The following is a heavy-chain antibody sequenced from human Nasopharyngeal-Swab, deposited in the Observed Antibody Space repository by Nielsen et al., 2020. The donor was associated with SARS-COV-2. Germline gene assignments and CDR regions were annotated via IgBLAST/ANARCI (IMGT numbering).Heavy chain of an antibody. CDR1: GYTFTSYG. Sequence: ASVKVSCKASGYTFTSYGISWVRQAPGQGLEWMGWISAYNGNTNYAQKLQGRVTMTTDTSTSTAYMELRSLRSEDTAVYYCARDQHGVLSSAFDIWGQGTMVTVSS. J-gene: IGHJ3*02. CDR2: ISAYNGNT. V-gene: IGHV1-18*04. D-gene: IGHD4/OR15-4a*01. CDR3: ARDQHGVLSSAFDI.